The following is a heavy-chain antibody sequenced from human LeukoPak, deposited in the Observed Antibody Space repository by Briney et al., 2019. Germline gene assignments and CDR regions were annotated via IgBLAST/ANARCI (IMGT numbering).Heavy chain of an antibody. V-gene: IGHV3-33*06. CDR1: GFTFSSYG. D-gene: IGHD1-7*01. J-gene: IGHJ4*02. CDR2: MWFDGRKE. Sequence: PGRSLRLSCAASGFTFSSYGMHWVRQAPGKGLEWVAHMWFDGRKEYYADSVKGRFTISRDNSKNTLYLQMNSLRAEDTAVYYCAKCWRELGGFFDYWGQGTLVTVSS. CDR3: AKCWRELGGFFDY.